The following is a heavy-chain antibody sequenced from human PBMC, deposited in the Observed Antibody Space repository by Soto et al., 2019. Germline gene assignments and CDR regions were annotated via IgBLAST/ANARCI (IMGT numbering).Heavy chain of an antibody. CDR2: MNPNSGNT. D-gene: IGHD6-19*01. Sequence: QVQLVQSGAEVKKPGASVKVSCKASGYTFTSYDINWVRQATGQGLEWMGWMNPNSGNTGYAQKFQGRVTMTRNTSMSTAYMELSSLRSEDTAVYYCARGLGEYSSGWYLRHWYFDLWGRSTLVTVSS. J-gene: IGHJ2*01. CDR3: ARGLGEYSSGWYLRHWYFDL. CDR1: GYTFTSYD. V-gene: IGHV1-8*01.